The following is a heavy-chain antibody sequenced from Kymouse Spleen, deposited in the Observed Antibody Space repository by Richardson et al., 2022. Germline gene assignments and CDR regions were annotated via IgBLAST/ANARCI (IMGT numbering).Heavy chain of an antibody. CDR3: TTAVAGTEAFDY. CDR1: GFTFSNAW. Sequence: EVQLVESGGGLVKPGGSLRLSCAASGFTFSNAWMSWVRQAPGKGLEWVGRIKSKTDGGTTDYAAPVKGRFTISRDDSKNTLYLQMNSLKTEDTAVYYCTTAVAGTEAFDYWGQGTLVTVSS. V-gene: IGHV3-15*01. D-gene: IGHD6-19*01. CDR2: IKSKTDGGTT. J-gene: IGHJ4*02.